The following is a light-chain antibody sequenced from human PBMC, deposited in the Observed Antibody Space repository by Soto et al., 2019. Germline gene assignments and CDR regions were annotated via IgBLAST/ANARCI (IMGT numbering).Light chain of an antibody. V-gene: IGKV3-15*01. CDR2: GAS. CDR1: QSISSN. Sequence: EIVMTQSPATLSVSPGERATLSCTSSQSISSNLAWYQQKPGQAPRLLIYGASIRATGIPARFSGTGSETELNLTLSSLQSEDFAVSYCQQYDNWPPCTFGQGTKVEIK. J-gene: IGKJ1*01. CDR3: QQYDNWPPCT.